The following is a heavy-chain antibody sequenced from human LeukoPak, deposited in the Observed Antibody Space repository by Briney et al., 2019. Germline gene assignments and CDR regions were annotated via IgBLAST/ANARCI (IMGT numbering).Heavy chain of an antibody. J-gene: IGHJ6*04. CDR2: ISSSGSTI. CDR1: RFTFSSYE. Sequence: GGSLRLSCAASRFTFSSYEMNWVRQAPGKGLEWVSYISSSGSTIYYADSVKGRFTISRDNAKNSLYLQMNSLRAEDTAVYYCARDPGIYGSGSYRAHYCYYGMDVWGKGTTVTVSS. D-gene: IGHD3-10*01. CDR3: ARDPGIYGSGSYRAHYCYYGMDV. V-gene: IGHV3-48*03.